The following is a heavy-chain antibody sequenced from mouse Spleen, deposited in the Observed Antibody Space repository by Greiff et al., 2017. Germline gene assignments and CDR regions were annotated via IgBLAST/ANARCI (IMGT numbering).Heavy chain of an antibody. CDR3: TTILGFDY. D-gene: IGHD4-1*01. CDR1: GFNIKDDY. CDR2: IDPENGDT. Sequence: VQLQQSGAELVRPGASVKLSCTASGFNIKDDYMHWVKQRPEQGLEWIGWIDPENGDTEYASKFQGKATITADTSSNTAYLQLSSLTSEDTAVYYCTTILGFDYWGQGTTLTVSS. J-gene: IGHJ2*01. V-gene: IGHV14-4*01.